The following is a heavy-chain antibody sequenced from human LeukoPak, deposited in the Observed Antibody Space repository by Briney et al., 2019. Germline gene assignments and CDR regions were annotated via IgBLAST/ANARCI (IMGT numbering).Heavy chain of an antibody. V-gene: IGHV3-7*01. CDR1: GFTVSSNY. CDR2: IKQDGSEK. CDR3: ARVSYYVYYYFDY. J-gene: IGHJ4*02. D-gene: IGHD3-10*02. Sequence: PGGSLRLSCAASGFTVSSNYMSWVRQAPGKGLEWVANIKQDGSEKYYVDSVKGRFTISRDNAKNSLYLQMNSLRAEDTAVYYCARVSYYVYYYFDYWGQGTLVTVSS.